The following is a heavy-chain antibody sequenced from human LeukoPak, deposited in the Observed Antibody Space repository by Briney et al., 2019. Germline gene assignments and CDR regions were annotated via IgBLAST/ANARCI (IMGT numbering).Heavy chain of an antibody. Sequence: ASVKVSCKASGYTFTGYYMHWVRQAPGQGLEWMGRTNPNSGGTNYAQKFQGRVTMTRDTSISTAYMELSRLRSDDTAVYYCASYDSSGYYYKNAFDYWGQGTLVTVSS. J-gene: IGHJ4*02. CDR2: TNPNSGGT. CDR1: GYTFTGYY. CDR3: ASYDSSGYYYKNAFDY. V-gene: IGHV1-2*06. D-gene: IGHD3-22*01.